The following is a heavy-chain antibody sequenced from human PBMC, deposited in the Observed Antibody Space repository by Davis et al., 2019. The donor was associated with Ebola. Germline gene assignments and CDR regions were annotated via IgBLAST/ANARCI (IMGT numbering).Heavy chain of an antibody. D-gene: IGHD1-26*01. CDR1: GFTFSSYA. Sequence: PGGSLRLSCAASGFTFSSYAMHWVRQAPGKGLEWVAVISYDGSNKYYADSVKGRFTISRDNSKNTLYLQMNSLRAEDTAVYYCARDLGAIVGANFDYWGQGTLVTVSS. CDR2: ISYDGSNK. J-gene: IGHJ4*02. CDR3: ARDLGAIVGANFDY. V-gene: IGHV3-30-3*01.